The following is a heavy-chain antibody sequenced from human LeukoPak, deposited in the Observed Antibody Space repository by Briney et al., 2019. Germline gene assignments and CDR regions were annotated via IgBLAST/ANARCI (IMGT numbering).Heavy chain of an antibody. CDR2: MNPNSGNT. CDR1: GYTFTSYD. V-gene: IGHV1-8*01. J-gene: IGHJ3*02. Sequence: ASVKVSCKASGYTFTSYDINWVRQATGQGFEWMGWMNPNSGNTGYAQKFQGRVTMTRNTSISTAYMELSSLRSEDTAVYYCAKQYYYDSSGAFDIWGQGTMVTVSS. D-gene: IGHD3-22*01. CDR3: AKQYYYDSSGAFDI.